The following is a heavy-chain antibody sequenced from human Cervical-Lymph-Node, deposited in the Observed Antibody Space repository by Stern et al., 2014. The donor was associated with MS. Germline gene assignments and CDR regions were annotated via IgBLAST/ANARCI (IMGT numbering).Heavy chain of an antibody. CDR1: GGTFSSYA. D-gene: IGHD5-12*01. CDR2: IIPIFGTA. J-gene: IGHJ6*02. Sequence: VQLVESGAEVKKPGSSVRVSCKASGGTFSSYAISWVRQAPGQGLEWMGGIIPIFGTANYAQKFQGRVTITADESTSTAYMELSSLRSEDTAVYYCAREPTTSHFYYYYGMDVWGQGTTVTVSS. CDR3: AREPTTSHFYYYYGMDV. V-gene: IGHV1-69*01.